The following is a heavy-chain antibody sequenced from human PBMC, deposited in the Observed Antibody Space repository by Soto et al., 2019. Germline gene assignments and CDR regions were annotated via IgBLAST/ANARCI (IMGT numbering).Heavy chain of an antibody. CDR2: INHSGST. J-gene: IGHJ5*02. V-gene: IGHV4-34*01. CDR1: GGSFSGYY. CDR3: AGAPRGYSGYGRFDP. D-gene: IGHD5-12*01. Sequence: QVQLQQWGAGLLKPSETLSLTCAVYGGSFSGYYWSWIRQPPGKGLEWIGEINHSGSTNYNPSLNSRLTISVSTSNNQFSLKLCAVTAADTAVYYCAGAPRGYSGYGRFDPWGQGTLVTVSS.